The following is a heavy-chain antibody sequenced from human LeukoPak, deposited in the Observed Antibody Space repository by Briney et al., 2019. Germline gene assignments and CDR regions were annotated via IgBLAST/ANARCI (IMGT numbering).Heavy chain of an antibody. J-gene: IGHJ4*02. CDR1: GFTFSGSA. V-gene: IGHV3-73*01. CDR3: TRHGNSGAY. D-gene: IGHD1-7*01. CDR2: TRSKANSYAT. Sequence: GGSLRLSCAASGFTFSGSAMHWVRQASGKGLEWVGRTRSKANSYATAYAASVKGRFTISRDDSKNTAYLQMNSLKTEDTAVYYCTRHGNSGAYWGQGTLVTVSS.